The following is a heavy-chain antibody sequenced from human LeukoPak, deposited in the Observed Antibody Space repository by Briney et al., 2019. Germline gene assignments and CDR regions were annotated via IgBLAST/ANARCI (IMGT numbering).Heavy chain of an antibody. CDR2: IIPIFGTA. V-gene: IGHV1-69*05. D-gene: IGHD3-3*01. CDR3: ARNDFWSGSSPYYYYMDV. J-gene: IGHJ6*03. CDR1: GYTFTSYG. Sequence: SVKVSCKASGYTFTSYGISWVRQAPGQGLEWMGGIIPIFGTANYAQKFQGRVTITTDESTSTAYMELSSLRSEDTAVYYCARNDFWSGSSPYYYYMDVWGKGTTVTVSS.